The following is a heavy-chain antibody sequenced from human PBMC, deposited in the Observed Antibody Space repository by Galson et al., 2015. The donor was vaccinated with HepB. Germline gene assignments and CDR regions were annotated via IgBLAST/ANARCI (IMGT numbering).Heavy chain of an antibody. J-gene: IGHJ4*02. V-gene: IGHV1-3*01. D-gene: IGHD3-22*01. CDR2: INAGNGNT. CDR3: GSGDSSGYYYVGY. Sequence: SVKVSCKASGYTFTSYAMHWVRQAPGQRLEWMGWINAGNGNTKYSQKFQGRVTITRDTSASTAYMELSSLRSEDTAVYYCGSGDSSGYYYVGYWGQGTLVTVSS. CDR1: GYTFTSYA.